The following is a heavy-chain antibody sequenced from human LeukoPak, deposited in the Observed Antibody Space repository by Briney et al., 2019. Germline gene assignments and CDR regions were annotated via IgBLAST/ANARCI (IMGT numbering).Heavy chain of an antibody. D-gene: IGHD5-18*01. J-gene: IGHJ4*02. CDR1: GFTFGGYG. Sequence: GGSLRLSCAASGFTFGGYGMGWVRQAPGKGLEWVSGINWNGGSTGYVDSVKGRFTIYRDNAKNFLYLQMNSLRVEDTALYYCARDGYGYSYDYWGQGTLVTVSS. V-gene: IGHV3-20*04. CDR3: ARDGYGYSYDY. CDR2: INWNGGST.